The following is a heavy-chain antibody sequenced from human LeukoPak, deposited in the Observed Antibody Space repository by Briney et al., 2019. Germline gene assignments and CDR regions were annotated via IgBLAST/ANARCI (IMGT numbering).Heavy chain of an antibody. CDR2: ISGSGGST. CDR3: AKDRGAVAGKPLEAFDY. J-gene: IGHJ4*02. V-gene: IGHV3-23*01. D-gene: IGHD6-19*01. Sequence: GGSLRLSCAASGFTFSSYAMSWVRQAPGKGLEWVSAISGSGGSTHYADSVKGRFTISRDNSKNTLYLQMNSLRAEDTAVYYCAKDRGAVAGKPLEAFDYWGQGTLVTVSS. CDR1: GFTFSSYA.